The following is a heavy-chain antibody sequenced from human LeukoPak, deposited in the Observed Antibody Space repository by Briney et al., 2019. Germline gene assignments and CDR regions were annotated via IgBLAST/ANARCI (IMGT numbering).Heavy chain of an antibody. CDR2: IIPIFGTA. CDR1: GGTFSSYA. Sequence: GASVKVSCKASGGTFSSYAISWVRQAPGQGLEWMGGIIPIFGTANYAQKFQGRVTITADKSTSTAYMELSSLRSEDTAVYYCARDSRVYYYDSSGYLGAFDIWGQGTMVTVSS. V-gene: IGHV1-69*06. D-gene: IGHD3-22*01. J-gene: IGHJ3*02. CDR3: ARDSRVYYYDSSGYLGAFDI.